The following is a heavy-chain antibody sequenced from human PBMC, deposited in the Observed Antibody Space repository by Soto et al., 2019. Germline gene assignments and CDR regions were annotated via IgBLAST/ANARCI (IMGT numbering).Heavy chain of an antibody. J-gene: IGHJ3*02. Sequence: GESLNISCEGSGYHFTSYWIGWVRQMPGKGLEWMGIIYPGDSDTRYSPSFQGQVTISADKSISTAYLQWSSLKASDTAMYYCATLRWYSSSRAFDIWGQGTMVTVSS. CDR3: ATLRWYSSSRAFDI. CDR1: GYHFTSYW. CDR2: IYPGDSDT. D-gene: IGHD6-6*01. V-gene: IGHV5-51*01.